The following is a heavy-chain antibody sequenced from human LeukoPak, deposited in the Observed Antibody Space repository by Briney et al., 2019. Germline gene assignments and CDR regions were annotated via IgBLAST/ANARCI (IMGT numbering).Heavy chain of an antibody. CDR2: ISYDGSNK. Sequence: GRSLRLSCAASGFTFSSYAMHWVRQAPGKGLEWVAVISYDGSNKYYADSVKGRFTISRDNSKNTLYLQMNSLRAEDTAVYYCARGRQLGSSWTHFDYWGQGTLVTVSS. J-gene: IGHJ4*02. D-gene: IGHD7-27*01. V-gene: IGHV3-30-3*01. CDR1: GFTFSSYA. CDR3: ARGRQLGSSWTHFDY.